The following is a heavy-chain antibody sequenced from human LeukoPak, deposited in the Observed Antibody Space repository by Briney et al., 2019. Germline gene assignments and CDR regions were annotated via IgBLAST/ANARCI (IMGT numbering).Heavy chain of an antibody. V-gene: IGHV3-30-3*01. Sequence: GGSLRLSCAASGITFSNYAMHWVRQVPGKGLEWVAVISYDGSQKYYADSVKDRFTISRDNSKNTLYLQMNSQRPEDTSVYYCARMWASIAGTNFGMDVWGQGTTVTVSS. CDR2: ISYDGSQK. CDR3: ARMWASIAGTNFGMDV. CDR1: GITFSNYA. J-gene: IGHJ6*02. D-gene: IGHD1-20*01.